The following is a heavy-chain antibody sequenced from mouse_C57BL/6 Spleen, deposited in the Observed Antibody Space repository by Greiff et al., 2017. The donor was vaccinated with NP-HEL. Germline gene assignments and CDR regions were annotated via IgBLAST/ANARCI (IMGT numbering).Heavy chain of an antibody. J-gene: IGHJ3*01. CDR3: ARLICLQDTGFLAY. Sequence: EVKLVESGGDLVKPGGSLKLSCAASGFTFSSYGMSWVRQTPDKRLEWVATISSGGSYTYYPDSVKGRFTISRDNAKNTLYLQMSSLKSEDTAMYYCARLICLQDTGFLAYWGQGTLVTVAA. D-gene: IGHD2-4*01. V-gene: IGHV5-6*01. CDR2: ISSGGSYT. CDR1: GFTFSSYG.